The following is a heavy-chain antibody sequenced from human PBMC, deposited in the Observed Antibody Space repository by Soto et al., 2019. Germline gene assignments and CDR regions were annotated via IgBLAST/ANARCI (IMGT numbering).Heavy chain of an antibody. CDR2: ISYDGSNK. Sequence: QVQLVESGGGVVQPGRSLRLSCAASGFTFSSYGMHWVRQAPGKGLEWVAVISYDGSNKYYADSVKGRFTISRDNSKNTLYLQMNSLRAEDTAVYYCAKDKRRRDDYIWGSYPSYWGQGTLVTVSS. CDR3: AKDKRRRDDYIWGSYPSY. J-gene: IGHJ4*02. V-gene: IGHV3-30*18. CDR1: GFTFSSYG. D-gene: IGHD3-16*02.